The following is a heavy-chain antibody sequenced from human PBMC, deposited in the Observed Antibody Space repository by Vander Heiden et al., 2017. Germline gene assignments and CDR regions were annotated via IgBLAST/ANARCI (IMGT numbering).Heavy chain of an antibody. CDR2: IIPIFGTA. J-gene: IGHJ5*02. V-gene: IGHV1-69*01. Sequence: QVQLVQSGAEVKKPGSSVKVSCKASGGTFSSYAISWVRQAPGQGLEWMGGIIPIFGTANYAQKFQGRVTITADESTSTAYMELSSLRSEDTAVYYCARGGYYYDSSGYNNWFDPWGQGTLVTVSS. CDR1: GGTFSSYA. D-gene: IGHD3-22*01. CDR3: ARGGYYYDSSGYNNWFDP.